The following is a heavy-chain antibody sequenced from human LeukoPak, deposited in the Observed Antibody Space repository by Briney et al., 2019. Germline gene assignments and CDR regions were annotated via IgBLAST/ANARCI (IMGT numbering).Heavy chain of an antibody. V-gene: IGHV4-4*07. CDR3: AREPPTLGAYFDL. CDR2: IYSSGST. CDR1: GGSTSRSY. J-gene: IGHJ2*01. D-gene: IGHD3-10*01. Sequence: SETLSLTCAVSGGSTSRSYWTWIRQPAGKGLEWIGRIYSSGSTNYNPSLKSRVTMSVDTSKNQFSLKLTSVTAADTAVYYCAREPPTLGAYFDLWGRGTLVTVSS.